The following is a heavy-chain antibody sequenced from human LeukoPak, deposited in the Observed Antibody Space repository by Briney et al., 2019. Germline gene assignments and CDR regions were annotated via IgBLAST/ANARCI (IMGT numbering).Heavy chain of an antibody. V-gene: IGHV3-74*01. J-gene: IGHJ4*02. Sequence: PGGSLRLSCAGSGFTFSSYWMHWVRQAPGKGLVWVSRINSDGSSTSYADSVKGRFTISRDNAKNTLYLQMNSLRAEDTAVYYCAKDGWLESGRTPFYFDSWGQGILVTVSS. D-gene: IGHD3-10*01. CDR1: GFTFSSYW. CDR3: AKDGWLESGRTPFYFDS. CDR2: INSDGSST.